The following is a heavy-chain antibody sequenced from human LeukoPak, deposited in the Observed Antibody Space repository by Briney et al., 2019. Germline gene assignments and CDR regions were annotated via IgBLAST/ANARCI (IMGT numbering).Heavy chain of an antibody. CDR1: GYTFTGYY. J-gene: IGHJ5*02. V-gene: IGHV1-2*02. Sequence: ASVKVSCKASGYTFTGYYMHWVRQAPGQGLEWMGWINPNSGGTNYAQKLQGRVTMTTDTSTSTAYMELTSLRSDDTAVYYCARDHGTDWFDPWGQGTLVTVSS. CDR3: ARDHGTDWFDP. CDR2: INPNSGGT.